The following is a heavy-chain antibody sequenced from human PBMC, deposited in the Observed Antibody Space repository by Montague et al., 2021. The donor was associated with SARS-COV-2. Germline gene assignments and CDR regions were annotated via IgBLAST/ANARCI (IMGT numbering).Heavy chain of an antibody. CDR2: ISTSAYTT. CDR3: TRDYRSIVGDGLDI. D-gene: IGHD3-16*02. CDR1: GFTFSNYD. Sequence: SLRLSCAASGFTFSNYDMNWVRQAPGKGPEWISYISTSAYTTSYAGSVKGRSTISRDNGKNSLYLQMNSLRVEHTAVYYCTRDYRSIVGDGLDIWGQGTKVTVSS. J-gene: IGHJ3*02. V-gene: IGHV3-48*03.